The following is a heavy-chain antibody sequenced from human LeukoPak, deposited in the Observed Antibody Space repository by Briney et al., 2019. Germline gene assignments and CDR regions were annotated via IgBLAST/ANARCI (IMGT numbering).Heavy chain of an antibody. CDR2: MNPNSGNT. Sequence: ASVKVSCKASGYTFTGYYMHWVRQATGQGLEWMGWMNPNSGNTGYAQKFQGRVTMTRNTSISTAYMELSSLRSEDTAVYYCARGGLYCSSTSCYAFPFDYWGQGTLVTVSS. D-gene: IGHD2-2*01. J-gene: IGHJ4*02. CDR3: ARGGLYCSSTSCYAFPFDY. CDR1: GYTFTGYY. V-gene: IGHV1-8*02.